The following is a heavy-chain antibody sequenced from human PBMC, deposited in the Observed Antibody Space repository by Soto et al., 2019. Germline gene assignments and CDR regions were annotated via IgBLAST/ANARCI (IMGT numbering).Heavy chain of an antibody. V-gene: IGHV4-61*01. CDR2: IYYSGST. D-gene: IGHD6-13*01. CDR1: GGSVSSGSYY. J-gene: IGHJ6*02. CDR3: ATGIDCWYQCGYYYGMDV. Sequence: QVQLQESGPGLVKPSETLSLTCTVSGGSVSSGSYYWSWIRQPPGKGLEWIGYIYYSGSTNYNPHLTSLVTNSLDTAQNRSSRQRCSRPAADTAVYYSATGIDCWYQCGYYYGMDVWGQGTTVTVSS.